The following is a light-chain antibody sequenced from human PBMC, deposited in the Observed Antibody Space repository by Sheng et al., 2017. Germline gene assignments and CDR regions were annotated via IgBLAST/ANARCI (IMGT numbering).Light chain of an antibody. CDR3: AAWDDSLSGYL. V-gene: IGLV1-47*01. J-gene: IGLJ1*01. Sequence: QSVLTQPPSASGTPGQRVTISCSGSSSNIGRDNVYWYQQLPGTAPKLLIYNNDQRPSGVPDRFSGSKSDTSASLAISGLRSEDEADYYCAAWDDSLSGYLFGTGAKVTVL. CDR2: NND. CDR1: SSNIGRDN.